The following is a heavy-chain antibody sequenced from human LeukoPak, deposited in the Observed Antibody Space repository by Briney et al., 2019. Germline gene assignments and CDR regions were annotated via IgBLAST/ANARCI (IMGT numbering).Heavy chain of an antibody. CDR3: AKWGDYDVLTGYYVSDY. D-gene: IGHD3-9*01. J-gene: IGHJ4*02. CDR1: GSTFSNYA. Sequence: GASLRLSCAASGSTFSNYAMSWVRQAPGKGLEWVSAITGSGGNTYYADSVKGRFTISRDNSKNTVFLQMNSLRAEDTAVYYCAKWGDYDVLTGYYVSDYWGQGTLVTVSS. CDR2: ITGSGGNT. V-gene: IGHV3-23*01.